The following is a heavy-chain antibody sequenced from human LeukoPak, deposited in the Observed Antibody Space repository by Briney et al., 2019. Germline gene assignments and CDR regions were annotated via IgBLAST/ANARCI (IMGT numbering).Heavy chain of an antibody. Sequence: GGSLRLSCAASGFTFSGFWMHWVRQAPGKGLVWVSCISFDGSDATYADSVKGRFTISRDNSKNTLYLQMNSLRAEDTAVYYCAKYYYGSGSPPDAFDIWGQGTMVTVSS. V-gene: IGHV3-74*01. CDR2: ISFDGSDA. CDR1: GFTFSGFW. J-gene: IGHJ3*02. D-gene: IGHD3-10*01. CDR3: AKYYYGSGSPPDAFDI.